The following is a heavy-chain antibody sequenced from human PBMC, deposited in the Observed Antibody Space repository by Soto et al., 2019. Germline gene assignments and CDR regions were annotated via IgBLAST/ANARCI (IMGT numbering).Heavy chain of an antibody. CDR1: GYTFTSYG. D-gene: IGHD1-26*01. CDR3: AREGRIVGATTFDY. V-gene: IGHV1-18*01. J-gene: IGHJ4*02. Sequence: ASVKVSCKASGYTFTSYGISWVRQAPGQGLEWMGWISAYNGNTNYAQKLQGRVTMTTDTSTSTAYMELRSPGSDDTAVYYCAREGRIVGATTFDYWGQGTLVTVSS. CDR2: ISAYNGNT.